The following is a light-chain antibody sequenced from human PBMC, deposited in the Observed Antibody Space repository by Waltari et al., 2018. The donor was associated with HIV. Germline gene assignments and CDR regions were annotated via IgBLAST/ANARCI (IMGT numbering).Light chain of an antibody. CDR1: ALSKRY. CDR2: GDN. J-gene: IGLJ1*01. Sequence: SYDLTQPPSVSVSPGQTARITCSGDALSKRYVYWYQQKPGQAPVMVIYGDNERPSGIPERFSGSSSETTVTLSISGVQAEDEADYYCQVADSSGTYVFGTGTKVTVL. CDR3: QVADSSGTYV. V-gene: IGLV3-25*03.